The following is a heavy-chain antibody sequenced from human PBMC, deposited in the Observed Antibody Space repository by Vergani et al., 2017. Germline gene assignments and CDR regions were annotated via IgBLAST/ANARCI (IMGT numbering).Heavy chain of an antibody. D-gene: IGHD6-19*01. Sequence: EVQLVESGGGLVKPGGSLRLSCAASGFTFSSYSMNWVRPAPGKGLEWVSSISSSSSYIYYADSVKGRFTISRDNAKNSLYLQMNSLRAEDTAVYYCAKVGRSEVAGTFGAFGIWGQGTMVTVSS. CDR1: GFTFSSYS. J-gene: IGHJ3*02. CDR3: AKVGRSEVAGTFGAFGI. V-gene: IGHV3-21*01. CDR2: ISSSSSYI.